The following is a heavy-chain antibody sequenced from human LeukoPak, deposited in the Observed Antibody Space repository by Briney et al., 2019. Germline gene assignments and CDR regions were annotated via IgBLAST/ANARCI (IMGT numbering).Heavy chain of an antibody. Sequence: ASVKVSCKASGYTFTSYGISWVRQAPGQGLEWMGWISAYNGNTNYAQKLQGRVIMTTDTSTSTAYMELRSLRSDDTAVYYCARAGSPAYYYYGMDVWGQGTTVTVSS. CDR3: ARAGSPAYYYYGMDV. V-gene: IGHV1-18*01. CDR1: GYTFTSYG. J-gene: IGHJ6*02. D-gene: IGHD3-10*01. CDR2: ISAYNGNT.